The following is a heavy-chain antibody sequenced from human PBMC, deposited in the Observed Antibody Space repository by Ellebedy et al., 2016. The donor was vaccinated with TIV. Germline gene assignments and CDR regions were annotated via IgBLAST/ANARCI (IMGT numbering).Heavy chain of an antibody. V-gene: IGHV3-23*01. CDR1: GFTFSSYA. CDR2: MNVIGGRT. J-gene: IGHJ4*02. D-gene: IGHD3-10*01. CDR3: TKDWGTFDSGRYYHGDY. Sequence: GESLKISXAVSGFTFSSYAMSWVRQAPGKGLEWISGMNVIGGRTYYADSVKGRFTISRDNSENILYLQMNSLRAEDTAIYYCTKDWGTFDSGRYYHGDYWGQGTLVTVSS.